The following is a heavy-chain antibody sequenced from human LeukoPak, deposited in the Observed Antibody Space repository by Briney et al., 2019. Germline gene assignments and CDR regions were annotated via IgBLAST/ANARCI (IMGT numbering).Heavy chain of an antibody. D-gene: IGHD7-27*01. CDR3: ANDWGSDY. CDR2: IYYSGST. V-gene: IGHV4-39*01. J-gene: IGHJ4*02. Sequence: SETLSLTCTVSGGSISSSSYYWGWIRQPPGKGLEWIGSIYYSGSTYYNPSLKSRVTISVDTSRNQFSLKLSSVTAADTAVYYCANDWGSDYWGQGTLVTVSS. CDR1: GGSISSSSYY.